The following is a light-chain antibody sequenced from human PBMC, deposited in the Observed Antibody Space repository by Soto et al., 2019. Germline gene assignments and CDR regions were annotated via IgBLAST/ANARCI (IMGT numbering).Light chain of an antibody. CDR1: SSNIGNNY. CDR3: GTWDSSLSIVM. V-gene: IGLV1-51*01. Sequence: QSVLTQPPSVSAAPGQKVTISCSGSSSNIGNNYVSWYQHLPGTAPKLLIYDNNKRPSGIPDRFSGSQSGTSATLGITGLQTGDEADYYCGTWDSSLSIVMFGGGTKLTVL. J-gene: IGLJ3*02. CDR2: DNN.